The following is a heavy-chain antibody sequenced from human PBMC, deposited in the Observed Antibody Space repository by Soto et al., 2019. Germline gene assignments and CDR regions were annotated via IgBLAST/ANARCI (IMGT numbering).Heavy chain of an antibody. J-gene: IGHJ1*01. CDR2: ISGFNGNT. V-gene: IGHV1-18*04. CDR1: GYTFTNYG. CDR3: ARGGSSWSAEYYEH. Sequence: QVQLVQSGAEVKKPGASVKVSCKASGYTFTNYGISWVRQAPGQGPEWMGWISGFNGNTKYARKVQGRVTLTTDTSATTAYMELRGLRSDDTAVYYCARGGSSWSAEYYEHWGQGTLATVSS. D-gene: IGHD6-13*01.